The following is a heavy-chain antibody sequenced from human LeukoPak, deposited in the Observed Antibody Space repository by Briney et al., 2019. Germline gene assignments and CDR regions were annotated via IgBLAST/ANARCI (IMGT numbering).Heavy chain of an antibody. Sequence: PSETLSLTCTVSGGSISSHYWSWIRQPPGKGLEWIGYIYYSGSTNYNPSLKSRVTISVDTTKNQFSLKLSSVTAADTAVYYCASLEYSSSSVWDYYYYIDVWGKGPTVTVSS. CDR1: GGSISSHY. V-gene: IGHV4-59*11. J-gene: IGHJ6*03. CDR3: ASLEYSSSSVWDYYYYIDV. CDR2: IYYSGST. D-gene: IGHD6-6*01.